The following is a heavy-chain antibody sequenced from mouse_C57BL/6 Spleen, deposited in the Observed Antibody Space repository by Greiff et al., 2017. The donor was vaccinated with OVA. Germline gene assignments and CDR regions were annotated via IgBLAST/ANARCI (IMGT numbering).Heavy chain of an antibody. CDR3: ANGEDSSGYEFAY. D-gene: IGHD3-2*02. Sequence: VKLQESGAELVRPGASVKLSCKASGYTFTDYYINWVKQRPGQGLEWIARIYPGSGNTYYNEKFKGKATLTAEKSSSTAYMQLSSLTSEDSAVYFCANGEDSSGYEFAYWGQGTLVTVSA. V-gene: IGHV1-76*01. CDR1: GYTFTDYY. CDR2: IYPGSGNT. J-gene: IGHJ3*01.